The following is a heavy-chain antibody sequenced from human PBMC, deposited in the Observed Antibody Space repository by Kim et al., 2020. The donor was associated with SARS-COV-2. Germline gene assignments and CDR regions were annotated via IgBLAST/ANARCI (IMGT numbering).Heavy chain of an antibody. CDR2: INHSGST. CDR1: GGSFSGYY. J-gene: IGHJ4*01. V-gene: IGHV4-34*01. Sequence: SETLSLTCAVYGGSFSGYYWSWIRQPPGKGLEWIGEINHSGSTNYNPSLKSRVTISVDTSKNQFSLRLSSVTAADTAVYYCARGPPNPVPDDLLFDY. CDR3: ARGPPNPVPDDLLFDY. D-gene: IGHD2-2*01.